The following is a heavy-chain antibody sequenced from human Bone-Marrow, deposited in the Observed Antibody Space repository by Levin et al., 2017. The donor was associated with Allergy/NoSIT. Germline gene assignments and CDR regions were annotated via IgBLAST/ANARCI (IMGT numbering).Heavy chain of an antibody. V-gene: IGHV3-11*01. CDR1: RFTFSDYY. D-gene: IGHD3-16*01. Sequence: GESLKISCAASRFTFSDYYMSWIRQAPGKGLEWVSYISSSGSTIFYADSVEGRFTISRDNAKNSLYLQMNSRRAEDTAVYYCARAYRTLGVYSMDVWGKGTTVTVSS. CDR2: ISSSGSTI. CDR3: ARAYRTLGVYSMDV. J-gene: IGHJ6*03.